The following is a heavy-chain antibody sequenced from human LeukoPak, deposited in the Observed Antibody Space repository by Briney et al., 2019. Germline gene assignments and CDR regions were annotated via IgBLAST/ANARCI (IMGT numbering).Heavy chain of an antibody. V-gene: IGHV3-23*01. CDR1: GFTFSSYA. J-gene: IGHJ5*02. D-gene: IGHD2-15*01. CDR3: AKDLRRNCSGGSCP. Sequence: GGSLRLSCAASGFTFSSYAMGWVRQAPGKGLEWVSAISGSGGSTYYANSVKGRFTISRDNSKNTLYLQMNSLRAEDTAVYYCAKDLRRNCSGGSCPWGQGTLVTVSS. CDR2: ISGSGGST.